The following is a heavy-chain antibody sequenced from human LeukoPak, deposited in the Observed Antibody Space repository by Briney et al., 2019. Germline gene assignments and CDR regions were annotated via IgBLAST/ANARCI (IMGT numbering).Heavy chain of an antibody. CDR3: AKLAPLDGDYDY. J-gene: IGHJ4*02. Sequence: PGGSLRLSCAASGFTFSSYWMHWVRQAPGEGLVWVSRINSDGSSTRYADSVKGRFTISRDNAKNTLYLQMNSLRAEDAALYYCAKLAPLDGDYDYWGQGTLVTVSS. CDR2: INSDGSST. D-gene: IGHD4-17*01. V-gene: IGHV3-74*01. CDR1: GFTFSSYW.